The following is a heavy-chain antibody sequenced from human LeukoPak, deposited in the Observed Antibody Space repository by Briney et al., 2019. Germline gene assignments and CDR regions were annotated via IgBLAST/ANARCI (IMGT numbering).Heavy chain of an antibody. Sequence: SETLSLTCTVSGGSISSGSYYWSWIRQPAGKGLEWIGEINHSGSTNYNPSLKSRVTISVDTSKNQFSLKLSSVTAADTAVYYCARGKGLFDYWGQGTLVTVSS. J-gene: IGHJ4*02. D-gene: IGHD3-22*01. V-gene: IGHV4-61*10. CDR1: GGSISSGSYY. CDR3: ARGKGLFDY. CDR2: INHSGST.